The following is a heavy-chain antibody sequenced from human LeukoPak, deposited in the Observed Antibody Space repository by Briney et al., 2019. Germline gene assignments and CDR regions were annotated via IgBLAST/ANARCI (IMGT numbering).Heavy chain of an antibody. CDR1: GGSISSSSYY. D-gene: IGHD3-9*01. CDR3: ARARLVTVCFDY. J-gene: IGHJ4*02. Sequence: SETLSLTCTVSGGSISSSSYYWGWIRQPPGKGLEWIGSIYYSGSTYYNPSLKSRVTISVDTSKNQFSLKLSSVTAADTAVYYCARARLVTVCFDYWGQGTLVTVSS. CDR2: IYYSGST. V-gene: IGHV4-39*07.